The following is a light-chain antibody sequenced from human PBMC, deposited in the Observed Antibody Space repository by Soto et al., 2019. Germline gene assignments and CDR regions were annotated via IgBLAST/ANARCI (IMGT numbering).Light chain of an antibody. V-gene: IGKV1-5*03. CDR2: RAS. CDR3: HQDTNFPLT. J-gene: IGKJ4*01. CDR1: QSIRVY. Sequence: DIPMTQSPSTLSAFVVDRVTITCRASQSIRVYLAWYQQNPGKAPKLLIYRASTLQSGVPSRFSGSGSGTEFTLTITSLQTDDFATSYCHQDTNFPLTFGGGTRVEIK.